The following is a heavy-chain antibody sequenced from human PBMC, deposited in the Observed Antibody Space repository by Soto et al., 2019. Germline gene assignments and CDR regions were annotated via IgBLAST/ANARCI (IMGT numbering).Heavy chain of an antibody. CDR3: ARVSKYSDTGGYYYDY. CDR1: GFTFSNFG. V-gene: IGHV3-64*01. J-gene: IGHJ4*02. CDR2: ITGDGVST. D-gene: IGHD3-22*01. Sequence: EVQLVESGGGLVQPGGSLRLSCAASGFTFSNFGLYWVRQAPGKGLEYVSAITGDGVSTFYANSVKGRFTISRDNSKNTLCLQMGSLRTEDMAVYYCARVSKYSDTGGYYYDYWGQGTLVTVSS.